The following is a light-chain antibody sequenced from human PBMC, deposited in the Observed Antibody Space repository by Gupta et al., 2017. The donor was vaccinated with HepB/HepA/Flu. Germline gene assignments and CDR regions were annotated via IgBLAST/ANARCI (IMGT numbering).Light chain of an antibody. J-gene: IGKJ1*01. V-gene: IGKV1-39*01. CDR2: GAS. CDR3: HQRYSLPRT. CDR1: QSINNY. Sequence: DIQMTQSPSSLSTSVGDRVTITCRASQSINNYLDWYQQKPGKAPRLLIYGASRRKSGVPSRFSGSGYGTEFTLTISRRQPEDLAHYYCHQRYSLPRTFGQGTKVEI.